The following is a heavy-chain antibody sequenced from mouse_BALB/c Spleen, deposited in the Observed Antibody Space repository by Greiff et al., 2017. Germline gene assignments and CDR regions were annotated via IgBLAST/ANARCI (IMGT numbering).Heavy chain of an antibody. CDR3: ARRGTTVPFAY. CDR2: IYPGDGDT. CDR1: GYTFTSYW. J-gene: IGHJ3*01. V-gene: IGHV1-87*01. D-gene: IGHD1-1*01. Sequence: LVESGAELARPGASVKLSCKASGYTFTSYWMQWVKQRPGQGLEWIGAIYPGDGDTRYTQKFKGKATLTADKSSSTAYMQLSSLASEDSAVYYCARRGTTVPFAYWGQGTLVTVSA.